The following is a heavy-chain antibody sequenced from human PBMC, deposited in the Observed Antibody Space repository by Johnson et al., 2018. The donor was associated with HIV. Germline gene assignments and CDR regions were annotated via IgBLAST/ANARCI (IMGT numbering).Heavy chain of an antibody. CDR2: LSYDGSNK. Sequence: QVQLVESGGGVVQPGRSLRLSCAASGFTFSSYAMHWVRPAPGKGLEWLAVLSYDGSNKYYADSVKGRFTISRDNSKNTLYLQMNSLRAEDTAVYYCARGGYSGYDPAGPNAFDIWGQGTMVTVSS. CDR1: GFTFSSYA. V-gene: IGHV3-30-3*01. J-gene: IGHJ3*02. D-gene: IGHD5-12*01. CDR3: ARGGYSGYDPAGPNAFDI.